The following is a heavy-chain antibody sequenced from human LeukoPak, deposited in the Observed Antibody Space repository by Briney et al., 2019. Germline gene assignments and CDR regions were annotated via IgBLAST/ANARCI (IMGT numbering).Heavy chain of an antibody. J-gene: IGHJ4*02. CDR1: GYTFTGYY. D-gene: IGHD3-22*01. CDR2: INPNGGGT. V-gene: IGHV1-2*04. Sequence: GASVKVSCKASGYTFTGYYMHWVRQAPGQGLEWMGWINPNGGGTNYAQKFQGWVTMTRDTSISTAYMELSRLRSDDTAVYYCARARPDSSGYPYDYWGQGTLVTVSS. CDR3: ARARPDSSGYPYDY.